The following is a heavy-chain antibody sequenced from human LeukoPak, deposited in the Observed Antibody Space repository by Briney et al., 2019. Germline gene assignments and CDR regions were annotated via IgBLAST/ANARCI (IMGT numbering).Heavy chain of an antibody. J-gene: IGHJ4*02. D-gene: IGHD1-26*01. CDR1: GFTFSSYA. CDR3: ARDESSGTYLDY. V-gene: IGHV3-30-3*01. Sequence: GGSLRLSCAASGFTFSSYAMHWVRQAPGKGLEWVAVISYDGGNKYYADSVKGRFTISRDNSKNTLYVQMNSLRAEDTAVFYCARDESSGTYLDYWGQGTLVTVSS. CDR2: ISYDGGNK.